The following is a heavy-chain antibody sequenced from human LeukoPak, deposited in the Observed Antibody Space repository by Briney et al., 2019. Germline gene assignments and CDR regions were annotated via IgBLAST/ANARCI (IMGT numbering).Heavy chain of an antibody. Sequence: GGSLRLPCAASGFTFSNAWMSWVRQAPGKGLEWVGRIKSKTDGGTTDYAAPVKGRFTISRDDSKNTLYLQMNSLKTEDTAVYYCTTVDTAMVYYYYYYYMDVWGKGTTVTVSS. CDR2: IKSKTDGGTT. CDR3: TTVDTAMVYYYYYYYMDV. J-gene: IGHJ6*03. V-gene: IGHV3-15*01. CDR1: GFTFSNAW. D-gene: IGHD5-18*01.